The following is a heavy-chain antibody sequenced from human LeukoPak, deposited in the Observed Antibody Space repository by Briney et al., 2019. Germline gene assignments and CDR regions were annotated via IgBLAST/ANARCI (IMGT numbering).Heavy chain of an antibody. Sequence: SETLSLTCTVSGGSVSSSSYYWGWIRQTPGRGREWNGSIYYSGSTYYTPSRKSRITISVNTSKNQFSLKVSSVTAADTAVYYCARDTGQYAPGTPGFTRFAPWGQGALVTVSS. CDR1: GGSVSSSSYY. J-gene: IGHJ5*02. V-gene: IGHV4-39*07. CDR2: IYYSGST. CDR3: ARDTGQYAPGTPGFTRFAP. D-gene: IGHD3-10*01.